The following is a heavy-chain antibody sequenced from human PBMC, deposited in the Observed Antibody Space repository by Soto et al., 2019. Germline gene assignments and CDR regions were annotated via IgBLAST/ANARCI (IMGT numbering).Heavy chain of an antibody. J-gene: IGHJ6*02. CDR3: ARDLPIYYYYYGMDV. V-gene: IGHV1-18*01. CDR1: GYTFTSYG. CDR2: ISAYNGNT. Sequence: ASVKVSCKASGYTFTSYGISWVRQAPGQGLEWMGWISAYNGNTNYAQKLQGRVTMTTDTSTSTAYMELRSLRSDDTAVYYCARDLPIYYYYYGMDVWGQGTTVTVSS.